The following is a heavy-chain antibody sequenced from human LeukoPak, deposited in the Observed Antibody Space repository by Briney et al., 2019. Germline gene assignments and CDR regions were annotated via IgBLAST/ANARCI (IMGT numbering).Heavy chain of an antibody. Sequence: SETLSLTCTVSGGSISSSSYYWGWIRQPPGKGLEWIGSIYYSGSTYYNPSLKSRVTISVDTSKNQFSLKLSSVTAADTAVYYCARAMMVLDYYYGMDVWGQGTTVTVSS. CDR2: IYYSGST. V-gene: IGHV4-39*07. CDR1: GGSISSSSYY. D-gene: IGHD4/OR15-4a*01. J-gene: IGHJ6*02. CDR3: ARAMMVLDYYYGMDV.